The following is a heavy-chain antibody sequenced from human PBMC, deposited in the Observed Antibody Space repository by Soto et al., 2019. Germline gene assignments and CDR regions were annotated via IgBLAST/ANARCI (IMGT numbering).Heavy chain of an antibody. CDR1: GGSISSSSYY. V-gene: IGHV4-39*01. D-gene: IGHD3-3*01. J-gene: IGHJ4*02. CDR3: ARLKEWLLEYFDY. CDR2: IYYSGST. Sequence: SETLSLTCTVSGGSISSSSYYWGWIRQPPGKGLEWIGSIYYSGSTYYNPSLKSRVTISVDTSKNQFSLKLSSVTAADTAVYYCARLKEWLLEYFDYWGQGTLVTVSS.